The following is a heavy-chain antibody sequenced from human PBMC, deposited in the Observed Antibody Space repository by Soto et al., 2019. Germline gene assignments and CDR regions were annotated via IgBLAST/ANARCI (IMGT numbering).Heavy chain of an antibody. J-gene: IGHJ6*02. CDR2: ILYDVSNK. CDR3: AKSRDAYNFYFYYGMDV. Sequence: GGSLRLSCAASGFTFSNYGMHWVRQTPGKGLEWVALILYDVSNKYYADSVKGRFTISRDNSKNTLYLQVSSLRAEDTAVYYCAKSRDAYNFYFYYGMDVWGQGTSVTVSS. CDR1: GFTFSNYG. D-gene: IGHD1-1*01. V-gene: IGHV3-30*18.